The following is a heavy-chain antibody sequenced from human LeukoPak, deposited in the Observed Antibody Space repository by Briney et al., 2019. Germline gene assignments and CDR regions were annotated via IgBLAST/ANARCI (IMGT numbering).Heavy chain of an antibody. CDR2: IIPILGIA. Sequence: SVKVSCKTSGGTFLNYAISWVRQAPGQGLEWMGRIIPILGIANYAQKFQARVTLTADKSTSTAHMELSSLRSDDTAVYYCARASQDYYGSGSYYRGGDAFDIWGQGTMVTVSS. CDR1: GGTFLNYA. J-gene: IGHJ3*02. D-gene: IGHD3-10*01. CDR3: ARASQDYYGSGSYYRGGDAFDI. V-gene: IGHV1-69*04.